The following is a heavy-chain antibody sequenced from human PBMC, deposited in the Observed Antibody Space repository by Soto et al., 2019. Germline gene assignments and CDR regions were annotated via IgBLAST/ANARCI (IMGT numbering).Heavy chain of an antibody. D-gene: IGHD6-6*01. CDR1: GYTFTGYY. CDR3: ARGNIAARPLRDYWFDP. V-gene: IGHV1-2*04. CDR2: INPNSGGT. Sequence: QVQLVQSGAEVKKPGASVKVSCKASGYTFTGYYMHWVRQAPGQGLEWMGWINPNSGGTNYAQKFKGWVTMTRDTSISTAYMELSRLRSDDTAVYYCARGNIAARPLRDYWFDPWGQGTLVTVSS. J-gene: IGHJ5*02.